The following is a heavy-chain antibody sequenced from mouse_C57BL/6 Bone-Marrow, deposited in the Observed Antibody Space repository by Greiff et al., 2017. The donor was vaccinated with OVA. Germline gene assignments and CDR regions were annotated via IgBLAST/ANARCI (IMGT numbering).Heavy chain of an antibody. J-gene: IGHJ3*01. CDR2: IYPRSGNT. CDR1: GYTFTSYG. Sequence: QVQLKESGAELARPGASVKLSCKASGYTFTSYGISWVKQRTGQGLEWIGEIYPRSGNTYYNEKFKGKATLTADKSSSTAYMELRSLTSEDSAVYFCARSAVYYGPWFAYWGQGTLVTVSA. D-gene: IGHD2-1*01. CDR3: ARSAVYYGPWFAY. V-gene: IGHV1-81*01.